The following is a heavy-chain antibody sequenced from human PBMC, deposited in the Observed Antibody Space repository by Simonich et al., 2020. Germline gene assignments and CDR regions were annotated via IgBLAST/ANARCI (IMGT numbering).Heavy chain of an antibody. J-gene: IGHJ4*02. CDR2: IYSSGST. CDR1: GGSISSYY. CDR3: ASRGWSGYYDY. D-gene: IGHD3-3*01. Sequence: QVQLQESGPGLVKPSETLSLTCTVSGGSISSYYWSWFRQPPGNGLEWIGYIYSSGSTNYNPALKSHVTISVETSKNLFSLKLSSGTDADTAVYYCASRGWSGYYDYWGQGTLVTVSS. V-gene: IGHV4-59*08.